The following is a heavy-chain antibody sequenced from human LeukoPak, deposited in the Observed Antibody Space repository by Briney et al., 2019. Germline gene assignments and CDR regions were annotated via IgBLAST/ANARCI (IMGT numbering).Heavy chain of an antibody. Sequence: GGSLRLSCAASGFTLSSYSMNWVRQAPGKGLEWVSYISRSSTTIYYADSVKGRFTISRDNAKNSLYLQMNSLRAEDTAVYYCARVAVHDYDFWSGYSYYFDYWGQGTLVTVSS. D-gene: IGHD3-3*01. CDR1: GFTLSSYS. V-gene: IGHV3-48*04. CDR2: ISRSSTTI. CDR3: ARVAVHDYDFWSGYSYYFDY. J-gene: IGHJ4*02.